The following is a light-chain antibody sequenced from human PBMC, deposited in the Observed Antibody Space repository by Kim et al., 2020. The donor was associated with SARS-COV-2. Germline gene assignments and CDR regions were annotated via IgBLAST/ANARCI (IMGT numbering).Light chain of an antibody. V-gene: IGLV2-14*03. Sequence: QSALTQPASVSGSPGQSITISCTGTSSDVGGYNYVSWYQQHPGKAPKLMIYDVSNRPSGVSNRFSGSKSGNTASLTISGLQAEDEADYYCSSYTSSSTWVSGGGTQLTVL. J-gene: IGLJ3*02. CDR2: DVS. CDR3: SSYTSSSTWV. CDR1: SSDVGGYNY.